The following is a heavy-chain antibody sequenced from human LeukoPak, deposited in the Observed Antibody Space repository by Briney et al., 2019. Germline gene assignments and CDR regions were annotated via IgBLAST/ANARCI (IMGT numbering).Heavy chain of an antibody. Sequence: GGSLRLSCAASGFTFSSYAMSWVRQAPGKGLEWVSAISGSGGSTYYADSVKGRFTISRDNSKNTLYLQMNSLRAEDTAVYYCAKKSAITMIVVVIPSFDYWGQGTLVTVSS. CDR1: GFTFSSYA. J-gene: IGHJ4*02. D-gene: IGHD3-22*01. CDR3: AKKSAITMIVVVIPSFDY. CDR2: ISGSGGST. V-gene: IGHV3-23*01.